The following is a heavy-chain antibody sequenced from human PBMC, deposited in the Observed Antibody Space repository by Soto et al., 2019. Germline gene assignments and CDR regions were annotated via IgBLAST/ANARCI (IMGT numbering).Heavy chain of an antibody. V-gene: IGHV1-69*13. CDR3: ARDLKGGYLFQH. CDR1: GGTFSSYA. CDR2: IIPIFGTA. D-gene: IGHD3-22*01. J-gene: IGHJ1*01. Sequence: GASVKVSCKASGGTFSSYAISWVRQAPGQGLEWMGGIIPIFGTANYAQKFQGRVTITADESTSTAYMELSSLRSEDTAVYYCARDLKGGYLFQHWGQGTLVTVSS.